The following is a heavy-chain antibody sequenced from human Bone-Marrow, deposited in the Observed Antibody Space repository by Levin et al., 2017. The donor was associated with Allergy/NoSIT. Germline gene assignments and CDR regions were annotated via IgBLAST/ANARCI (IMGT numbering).Heavy chain of an antibody. CDR1: GYTFTSYD. D-gene: IGHD3-22*01. V-gene: IGHV1-8*01. J-gene: IGHJ6*02. Sequence: ASVKVSCKASGYTFTSYDINWVRQATGQGLEWMGWMNPNSGNTGYAQKFQGRVTMTRNTSISTAYMELSSLRSEDTAVYYCARVPSMIVVVITDPYYGMDVWGQGTTVTVSS. CDR2: MNPNSGNT. CDR3: ARVPSMIVVVITDPYYGMDV.